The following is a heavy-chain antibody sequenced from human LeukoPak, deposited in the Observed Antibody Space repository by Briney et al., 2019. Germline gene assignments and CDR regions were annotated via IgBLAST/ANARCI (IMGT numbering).Heavy chain of an antibody. V-gene: IGHV4-31*03. Sequence: SETLSLTCTVSGGSISSGGHCWSRIRQHPGKGLEWIGSIYYSEFTYYNPSLKSRITISVDSSENQLSLKLTSVTAADTAVYYCAGGLDSSKMGYWGQGTLVTVSS. J-gene: IGHJ4*02. CDR3: AGGLDSSKMGY. CDR2: IYYSEFT. CDR1: GGSISSGGHC. D-gene: IGHD6-13*01.